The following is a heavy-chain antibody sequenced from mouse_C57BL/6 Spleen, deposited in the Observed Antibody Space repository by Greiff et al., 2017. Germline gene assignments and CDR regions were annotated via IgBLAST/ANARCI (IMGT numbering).Heavy chain of an antibody. CDR2: IDPEDGDP. CDR1: GFNIKDYY. Sequence: EVKVVESGAELVRPGASVKLSCTASGFNIKDYYMHWVKQRPEQGLEWIGRIDPEDGDPEYAPKFQGKATMTADTSSNTAYLQLSSLTSEDTAVYYCTTRKVATDFDYWGQGTTLTVSS. CDR3: TTRKVATDFDY. D-gene: IGHD1-1*01. J-gene: IGHJ2*01. V-gene: IGHV14-1*01.